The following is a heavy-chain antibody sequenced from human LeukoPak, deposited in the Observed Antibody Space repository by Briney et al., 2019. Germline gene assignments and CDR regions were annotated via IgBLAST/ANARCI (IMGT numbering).Heavy chain of an antibody. D-gene: IGHD1-20*01. CDR2: ISYDGGNK. CDR3: AKNSGTYNWNDPHDY. CDR1: GFTLSNYG. J-gene: IGHJ4*02. V-gene: IGHV3-30*18. Sequence: GGSLRLSCAASGFTLSNYGMHWVRQAPGKGLEWVAVISYDGGNKYYAESVKGRFTVSRDNSKNTLYLQMNSLRAEDTAVYYCAKNSGTYNWNDPHDYWGQGTLVTVSS.